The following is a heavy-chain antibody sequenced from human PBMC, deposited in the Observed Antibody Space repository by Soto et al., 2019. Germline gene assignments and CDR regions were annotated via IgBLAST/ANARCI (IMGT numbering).Heavy chain of an antibody. Sequence: EVQLVQPEGGLAHPGGSLRLSCEASGFLFEDYDMHWVRQPPGKGMQWVTGFSGNSGDKDYGDAVKGRLTISRDNPKNSLDLQMSIVRVEDTATEYCVKKSWSCSRCYTGWFFDLWGRGTLVTVSS. J-gene: IGHJ2*01. CDR3: VKKSWSCSRCYTGWFFDL. V-gene: IGHV3-9*01. CDR1: GFLFEDYD. D-gene: IGHD3-16*02. CDR2: FSGNSGDK.